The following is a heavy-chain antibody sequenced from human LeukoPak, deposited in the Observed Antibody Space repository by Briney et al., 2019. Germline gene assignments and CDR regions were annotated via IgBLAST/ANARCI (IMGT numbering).Heavy chain of an antibody. Sequence: SETLSLTCTVSGGSISSSDYYWGWIRQPPGKGLEWIGSIYSNGATYYNPSLNSRVTISVDRSKNQLSVKLTSVTAADTAVYYCARDFDGGFWLDPWGQGTLVIVSS. J-gene: IGHJ5*02. CDR2: IYSNGAT. V-gene: IGHV4-39*02. CDR3: ARDFDGGFWLDP. CDR1: GGSISSSDYY. D-gene: IGHD3-16*01.